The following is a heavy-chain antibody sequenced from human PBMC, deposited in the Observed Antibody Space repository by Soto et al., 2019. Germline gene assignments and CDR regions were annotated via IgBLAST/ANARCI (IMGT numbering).Heavy chain of an antibody. J-gene: IGHJ5*02. CDR3: VASLAASGLNWLDP. V-gene: IGHV4-4*07. CDR2: IFANGHT. D-gene: IGHD6-13*01. CDR1: GGTISEKY. Sequence: PSETLYLTCSVSGGTISEKYWNWVRQPPGKGLEWIGLIFANGHTDYNPSLKSRVTMSVDASKNQFSLRLTSMTAADTAVYYCVASLAASGLNWLDPWGRGTLVTVSS.